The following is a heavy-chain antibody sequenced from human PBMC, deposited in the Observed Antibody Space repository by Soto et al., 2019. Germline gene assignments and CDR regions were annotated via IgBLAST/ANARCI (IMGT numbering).Heavy chain of an antibody. CDR2: ISYDGSNK. CDR3: ATRDYSIGL. D-gene: IGHD6-19*01. V-gene: IGHV3-30-3*01. J-gene: IGHJ4*02. Sequence: QVQRVESGGGVVQPGRSLRLSCAASGFTFSSYAMHWVRQAPGKGLEWVAVISYDGSNKYYADSVKGRFTISRDNFKKTMYLQMHILTAEDTSLYYCATRDYSIGLWGQGTLVTVSP. CDR1: GFTFSSYA.